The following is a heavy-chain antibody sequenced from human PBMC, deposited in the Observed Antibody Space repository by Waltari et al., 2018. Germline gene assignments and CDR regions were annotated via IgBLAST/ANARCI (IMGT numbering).Heavy chain of an antibody. CDR3: ARSPLYGDIYWYFDL. CDR2: IIPIFGTA. J-gene: IGHJ2*01. Sequence: QVQLVQSGAEVKKPGSSVKVSCKASGGTFSSYAISWVRQAPGQGLEWMGGIIPIFGTANYAKKFQGRVTMTADEFTSTAYMELSSLRSEDTAVYYCARSPLYGDIYWYFDLWGRGTLVTVSS. CDR1: GGTFSSYA. V-gene: IGHV1-69*13. D-gene: IGHD4-17*01.